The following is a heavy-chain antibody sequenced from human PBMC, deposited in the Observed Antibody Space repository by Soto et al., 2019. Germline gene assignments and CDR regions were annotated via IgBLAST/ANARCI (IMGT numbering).Heavy chain of an antibody. Sequence: SQTLSLTCAISGDSVSSNSAAWNWIRQSPSRGLEWLGRTYYRSKWYNDYAVSVKSRITINPDTSKNQFSLQLNSVTPEDTAVYYCARGPNRRDNIVATMVAFDIWGQGTMVTVSS. CDR2: TYYRSKWYN. CDR1: GDSVSSNSAA. CDR3: ARGPNRRDNIVATMVAFDI. V-gene: IGHV6-1*01. D-gene: IGHD5-12*01. J-gene: IGHJ3*02.